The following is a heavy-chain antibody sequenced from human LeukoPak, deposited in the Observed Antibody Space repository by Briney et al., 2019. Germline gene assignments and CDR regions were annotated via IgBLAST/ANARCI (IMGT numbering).Heavy chain of an antibody. CDR3: ARFSSECSDASCYLDY. CDR2: IHYSGST. J-gene: IGHJ4*02. Sequence: NPSETLSLTCTVSGGSISGHFWSWIRQPPGKGLELTGHIHYSGSTFYKPSLKSRVTISLDSSRNQFSLRLTSVTAAGTAVYYCARFSSECSDASCYLDYWGQGTLVTVSS. D-gene: IGHD3-22*01. CDR1: GGSISGHF. V-gene: IGHV4-59*11.